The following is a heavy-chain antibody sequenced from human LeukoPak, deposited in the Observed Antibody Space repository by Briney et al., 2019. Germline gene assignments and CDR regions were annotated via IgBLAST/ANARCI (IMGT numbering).Heavy chain of an antibody. J-gene: IGHJ4*02. CDR3: ASAGSNTQSWWFDY. D-gene: IGHD2-15*01. CDR1: GFTFNVYS. Sequence: PGGSLRLSCAASGFTFNVYSMVWVRQAPGKGLEWLSYIGYTSSPIYYADSVRGRFTVSRDNAKNSLYLQMSSLKDEDTAVYYCASAGSNTQSWWFDYWGQGALVTVSS. V-gene: IGHV3-48*02. CDR2: IGYTSSPI.